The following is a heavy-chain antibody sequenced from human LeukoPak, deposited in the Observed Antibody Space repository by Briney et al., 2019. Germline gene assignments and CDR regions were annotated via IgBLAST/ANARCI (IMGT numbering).Heavy chain of an antibody. Sequence: PSETLSLTCAVYGGSFSGYYWNWIPQPPGKGLEWIGEINHSGSTNYNPSLKSRVTISVDTSKTHFSLKLNSVTAADTAVYYCARSGAAGTGLDYWGQGTLVTVSS. CDR3: ARSGAAGTGLDY. CDR2: INHSGST. V-gene: IGHV4-34*01. D-gene: IGHD6-13*01. CDR1: GGSFSGYY. J-gene: IGHJ4*02.